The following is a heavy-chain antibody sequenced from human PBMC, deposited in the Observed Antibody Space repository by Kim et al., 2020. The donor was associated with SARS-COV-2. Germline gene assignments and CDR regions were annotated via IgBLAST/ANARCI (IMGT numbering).Heavy chain of an antibody. CDR3: AKGKSITMIVVVALDY. J-gene: IGHJ4*02. D-gene: IGHD3-22*01. Sequence: SVKGRFTISRDNAKNSLYLQMNSLRAEDTALYYCAKGKSITMIVVVALDYWGQGTLVTVSS. V-gene: IGHV3-9*01.